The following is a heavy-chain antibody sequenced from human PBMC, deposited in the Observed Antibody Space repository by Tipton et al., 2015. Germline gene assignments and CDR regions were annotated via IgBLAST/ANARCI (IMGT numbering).Heavy chain of an antibody. CDR3: ARDSGISSYFDT. CDR2: VYFSGIA. J-gene: IGHJ4*02. CDR1: GASISNGLYY. V-gene: IGHV4-61*02. Sequence: TLSLTCTVSGASISNGLYYWNWIRQSAGKGLEWIGRVYFSGIADYNPSLASRVIMSVDTSTSQFFLQLSLVTAADTAVYYCARDSGISSYFDTWGQGLPVTVSS.